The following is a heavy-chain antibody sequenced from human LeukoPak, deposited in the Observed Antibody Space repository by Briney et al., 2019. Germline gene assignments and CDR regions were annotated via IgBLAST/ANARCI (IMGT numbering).Heavy chain of an antibody. Sequence: GGSLRLSCVASGFTFDDYAMHWVRQAPGKGLEWVSGISWNSRSIGYADSVKGRFTISRDNAKNSLYLQMNSLRAEDTALYYCAKEGLITMILNQAPDAFDIWGQGTMVTVSS. V-gene: IGHV3-9*01. J-gene: IGHJ3*02. CDR3: AKEGLITMILNQAPDAFDI. CDR1: GFTFDDYA. D-gene: IGHD3-22*01. CDR2: ISWNSRSI.